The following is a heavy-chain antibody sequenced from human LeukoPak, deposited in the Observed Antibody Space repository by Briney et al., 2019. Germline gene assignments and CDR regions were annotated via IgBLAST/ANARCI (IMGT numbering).Heavy chain of an antibody. Sequence: PSETLSLTCTVSGGSISSSYWSWIRQPPGKGLEWIGYIYYSGSTFYNPSLKSRVTISIDTSKNQFSLKLSSVTAADTAVYYCASLYYFDSSGYYYGKADIWGQGTMVTVSS. V-gene: IGHV4-59*12. J-gene: IGHJ3*02. CDR1: GGSISSSY. CDR2: IYYSGST. CDR3: ASLYYFDSSGYYYGKADI. D-gene: IGHD3-22*01.